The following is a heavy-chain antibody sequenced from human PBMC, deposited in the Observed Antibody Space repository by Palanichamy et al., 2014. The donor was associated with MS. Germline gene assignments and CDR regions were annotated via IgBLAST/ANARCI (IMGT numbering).Heavy chain of an antibody. CDR2: IYWDDET. J-gene: IGHJ5*02. CDR1: GFSLKTSGVG. V-gene: IGHV2-5*02. D-gene: IGHD5-12*01. Sequence: QITLKESGPALVKLTQTLTVTCTFSGFSLKTSGVGVGWIRQPPGKALEWLGIIYWDDETRYNPSLKTRLTITKDASKNQVVLTMTNMDPVDTATYYCAHKRSGYAENWFDPWGQGTLVTVSS. CDR3: AHKRSGYAENWFDP.